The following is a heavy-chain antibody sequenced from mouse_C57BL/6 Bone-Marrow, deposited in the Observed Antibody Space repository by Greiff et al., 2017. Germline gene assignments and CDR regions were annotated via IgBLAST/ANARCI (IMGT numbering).Heavy chain of an antibody. V-gene: IGHV14-4*01. Sequence: EVQPQQSGAELVRPGASVKLSCTASGFNIKDDYMHWVKQRPEQGLEWIGWIDPENGDTEYASKFQGKATITADTSSNTAYLQLSSLTSEDTAVYYCTGTVVAHWYFDVWGTGTTVTVSS. CDR2: IDPENGDT. CDR3: TGTVVAHWYFDV. J-gene: IGHJ1*03. CDR1: GFNIKDDY. D-gene: IGHD1-1*01.